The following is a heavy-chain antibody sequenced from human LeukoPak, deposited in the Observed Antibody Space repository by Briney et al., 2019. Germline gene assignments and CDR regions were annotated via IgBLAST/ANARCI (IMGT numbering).Heavy chain of an antibody. D-gene: IGHD3-3*01. V-gene: IGHV3-9*01. CDR1: GFTFDDYA. J-gene: IGHJ4*02. CDR3: ARDRNTDFWSGYYTNYCDY. CDR2: ISWNSGSI. Sequence: PGGSLRLSCAASGFTFDDYAMHWVRQAPGKGLEWVSGISWNSGSIGYADSVKGRFTISRDNAKNSLYLQMNSLRAEDTAVYYCARDRNTDFWSGYYTNYCDYWGQGTLVTVSS.